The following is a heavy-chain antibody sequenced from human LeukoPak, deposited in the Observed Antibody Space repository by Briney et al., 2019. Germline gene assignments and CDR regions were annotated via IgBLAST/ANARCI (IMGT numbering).Heavy chain of an antibody. D-gene: IGHD6-13*01. CDR2: IYYSGST. CDR1: GGSISSYY. V-gene: IGHV4-59*08. J-gene: IGHJ3*02. CDR3: ASRGVAAAYDAFDI. Sequence: PSETLSLSCTVSGGSISSYYWSWIRQPPGKGLEWSGYIYYSGSTNYNPSLKSRVTISADTSKNQFSLKLTSVTAADTAVYYCASRGVAAAYDAFDIWGQGTMVTVSS.